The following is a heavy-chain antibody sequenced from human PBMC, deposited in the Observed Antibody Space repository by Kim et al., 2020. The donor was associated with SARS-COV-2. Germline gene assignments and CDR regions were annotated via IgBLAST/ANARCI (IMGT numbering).Heavy chain of an antibody. CDR2: ISAYNGNT. V-gene: IGHV1-18*01. Sequence: ASVKVSCKASGYTFTSYGISWVRQAPGQGLEWMGWISAYNGNTNYAQKLQGRVTMTTDTSTSTAYMELRSLRSDDTAVYYCATLSSIAVAGTPSYYYYYYMDVWGKGTTVTVSS. J-gene: IGHJ6*03. CDR1: GYTFTSYG. D-gene: IGHD6-19*01. CDR3: ATLSSIAVAGTPSYYYYYYMDV.